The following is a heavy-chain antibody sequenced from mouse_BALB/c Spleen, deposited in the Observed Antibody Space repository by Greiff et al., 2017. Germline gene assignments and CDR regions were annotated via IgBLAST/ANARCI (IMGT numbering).Heavy chain of an antibody. V-gene: IGHV1S81*02. J-gene: IGHJ3*01. CDR2: INPSNGGT. Sequence: VQLQQSGAELVKPGASVKLSCKASGYTFTSYYMYWVKQRPGQGLEWIGEINPSNGGTNFNEKFKSKATLTVDKSSSTAYMQLSSLTSEDSAVYYCTRKDGYYGFAYWGQGTLVTVSA. CDR3: TRKDGYYGFAY. CDR1: GYTFTSYY. D-gene: IGHD2-3*01.